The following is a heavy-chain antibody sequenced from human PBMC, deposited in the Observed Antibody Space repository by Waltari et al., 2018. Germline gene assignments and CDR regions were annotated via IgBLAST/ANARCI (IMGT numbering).Heavy chain of an antibody. CDR2: IYYSGST. D-gene: IGHD1-26*01. V-gene: IGHV4-30-4*08. CDR1: GGSISSGDSY. J-gene: IGHJ4*02. Sequence: QVQLQESGPGLVKPSQTLSLTCTVSGGSISSGDSYWTWIRQPPGKGLEWIGYIYYSGSTYYNPSLKSRVTISVDTSKNQFSLKLSSVTAADTAVYYCARDVIVGATPHLDYWGQGTLVTVSS. CDR3: ARDVIVGATPHLDY.